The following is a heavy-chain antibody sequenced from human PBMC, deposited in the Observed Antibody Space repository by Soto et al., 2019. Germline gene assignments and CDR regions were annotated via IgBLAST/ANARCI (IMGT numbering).Heavy chain of an antibody. V-gene: IGHV4-59*01. D-gene: IGHD6-13*01. CDR3: ARVPGYSSSWYGWFDP. Sequence: PSERLSLTCALSSGSISSYYWSLIRKPPGKGLEWIGYIYYSGSTNYNPSLKSRVTISVDTSKNQFSLKLSSVTAADTAVYYCARVPGYSSSWYGWFDPWGQGTLVTVSS. J-gene: IGHJ5*02. CDR1: SGSISSYY. CDR2: IYYSGST.